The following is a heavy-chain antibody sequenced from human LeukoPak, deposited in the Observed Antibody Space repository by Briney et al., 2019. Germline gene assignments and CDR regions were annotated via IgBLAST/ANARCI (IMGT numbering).Heavy chain of an antibody. CDR3: AKVTTVTKGDWYYYYGMDV. D-gene: IGHD4-17*01. J-gene: IGHJ6*02. V-gene: IGHV1-3*01. CDR1: GYTFTSYA. CDR2: INAGSGNT. Sequence: ASVKVSCKASGYTFTSYAMHWVRQAPGQRLEWMGWINAGSGNTKYSQKFQGRVTITRDTSASTAYMELSSLRSEDTAVYYCAKVTTVTKGDWYYYYGMDVWGQGTTVTVSS.